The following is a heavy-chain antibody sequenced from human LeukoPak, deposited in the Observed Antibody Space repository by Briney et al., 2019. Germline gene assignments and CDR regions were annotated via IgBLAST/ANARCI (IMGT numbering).Heavy chain of an antibody. J-gene: IGHJ6*03. D-gene: IGHD2-2*02. CDR2: LYYSGST. CDR1: GGSISSSSYY. Sequence: SETLSLTCTVSGGSISSSSYYWGWIRQPPGKGLEWFGSLYYSGSTYYNPSLKSRVTISVDTSKNQFSMKLSSVTAADTAVYYCARPIPGYYYYYMDVWGKRTTVTVSS. CDR3: ARPIPGYYYYYMDV. V-gene: IGHV4-39*01.